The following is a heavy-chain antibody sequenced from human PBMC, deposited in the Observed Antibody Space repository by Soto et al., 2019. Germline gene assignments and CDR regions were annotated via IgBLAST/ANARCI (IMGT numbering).Heavy chain of an antibody. Sequence: EVQLLESGGGLVQPGGSLRLSCAASGFTFSSYAMSWVRQAPGKGLQWVSGIDTSGGTTSYTDSVKGHFTISRDNSKNTLYLQMNSLRAEGTAVYYCAKDLDFWSGYHLPIDYWGQGTLVTVSS. J-gene: IGHJ4*02. D-gene: IGHD3-3*01. CDR2: IDTSGGTT. V-gene: IGHV3-23*01. CDR3: AKDLDFWSGYHLPIDY. CDR1: GFTFSSYA.